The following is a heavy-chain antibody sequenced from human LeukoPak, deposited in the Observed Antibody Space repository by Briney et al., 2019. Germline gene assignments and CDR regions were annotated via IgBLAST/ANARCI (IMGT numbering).Heavy chain of an antibody. Sequence: SQTLSLTCAISGDSVSTNNAAWSWIRQSPSRGLEWLGRTYYRSKWHNDYAVSVKSRITINPDTSKNQFSLQLNSVTPEDTAVYYCARENSAAVGFVDYWGQGTLVTVSS. CDR2: TYYRSKWHN. CDR1: GDSVSTNNAA. J-gene: IGHJ4*02. V-gene: IGHV6-1*01. CDR3: ARENSAAVGFVDY. D-gene: IGHD6-13*01.